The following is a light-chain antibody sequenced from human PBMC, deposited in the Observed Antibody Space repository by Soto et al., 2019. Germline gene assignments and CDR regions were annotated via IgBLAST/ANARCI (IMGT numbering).Light chain of an antibody. J-gene: IGLJ2*01. Sequence: QSALTQPPSASGTPGQRVTISCSGSSSNIGSNYVYWYQQLPGTAPKLLIYRNNHRPSGVPARFSGSKSGTSASLAISGLRSEDEADYYCAAWDDSLSAVVFGGGTKLTVL. CDR1: SSNIGSNY. CDR3: AAWDDSLSAVV. CDR2: RNN. V-gene: IGLV1-47*01.